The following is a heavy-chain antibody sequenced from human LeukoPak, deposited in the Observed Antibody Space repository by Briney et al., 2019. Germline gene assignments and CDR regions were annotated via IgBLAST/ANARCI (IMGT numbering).Heavy chain of an antibody. CDR3: GRDFTGFFDY. CDR1: GFTFSRYW. Sequence: GGSLRLSCVASGFTFSRYWVTWVRQAPGKGLEWVANIKDDGREKNYVDSVKGRFTISRDNAKNSMYLQMDSLRVEDTAVHYCGRDFTGFFDYWGQGTLVTVSS. CDR2: IKDDGREK. J-gene: IGHJ4*02. D-gene: IGHD3-10*01. V-gene: IGHV3-7*03.